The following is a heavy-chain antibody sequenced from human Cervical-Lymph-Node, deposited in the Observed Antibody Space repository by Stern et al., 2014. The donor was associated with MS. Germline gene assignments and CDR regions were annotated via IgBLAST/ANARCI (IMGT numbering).Heavy chain of an antibody. CDR3: AKDSGNGHYFDY. D-gene: IGHD5-12*01. CDR1: GFTFSDRH. Sequence: EVQLEESGGGLVQPGGSLRLSCAASGFTFSDRHMDWVRQAAGKGLEWVGRIKNKGNSYITEYGASVKGRFTLSRDDSKNSVYLQMDSLKTEDTAVYYCAKDSGNGHYFDYWGQGALVTVSS. CDR2: IKNKGNSYIT. V-gene: IGHV3-72*01. J-gene: IGHJ4*02.